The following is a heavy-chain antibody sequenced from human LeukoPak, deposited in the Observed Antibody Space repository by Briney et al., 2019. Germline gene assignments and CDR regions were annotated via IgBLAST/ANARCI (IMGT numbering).Heavy chain of an antibody. Sequence: SETLSLTCTVSGGSISSYYWSWIRQPPGKGLEWIGYIYYSGSTNYNPSLKGRVTLSVDTSKSQFSLKLSSVTAADTAVYYCARVAGGGGSYPYYFDYWGQGTLVTVSS. CDR3: ARVAGGGGSYPYYFDY. D-gene: IGHD1-26*01. CDR2: IYYSGST. J-gene: IGHJ4*02. V-gene: IGHV4-59*08. CDR1: GGSISSYY.